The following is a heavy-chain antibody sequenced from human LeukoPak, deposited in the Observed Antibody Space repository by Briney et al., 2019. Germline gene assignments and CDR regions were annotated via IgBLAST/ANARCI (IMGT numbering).Heavy chain of an antibody. CDR1: GFTFSSYA. J-gene: IGHJ4*02. CDR3: ARGGSIAARPIDY. D-gene: IGHD6-6*01. Sequence: GGSLRLSCAASGFTFSSYAMHWVRQAPGKGLEYVSAISSNGGSTYYANSVKGRFTISRDNTKNTLFLQMGSLRAEDMAVYYCARGGSIAARPIDYWGQGTLVTVSS. CDR2: ISSNGGST. V-gene: IGHV3-64*01.